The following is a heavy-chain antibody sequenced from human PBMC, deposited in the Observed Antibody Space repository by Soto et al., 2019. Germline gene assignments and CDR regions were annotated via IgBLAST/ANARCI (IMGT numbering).Heavy chain of an antibody. CDR3: ARESYGSGSYN. V-gene: IGHV3-30-3*01. Sequence: QVQLVESGGGVVQPGRSLRLSCAASGFTFSTYAMHWVRQAPGTGLEWVAIISYDGSNQYHADSVEGRFTISRDNSKNTLFLQMNSLRPEDTAVYYCARESYGSGSYNWGQGTLVTVSS. CDR1: GFTFSTYA. D-gene: IGHD3-10*01. CDR2: ISYDGSNQ. J-gene: IGHJ4*02.